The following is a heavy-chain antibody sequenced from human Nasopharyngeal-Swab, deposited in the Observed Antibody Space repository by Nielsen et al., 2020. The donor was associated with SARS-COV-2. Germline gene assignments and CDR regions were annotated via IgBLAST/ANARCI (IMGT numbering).Heavy chain of an antibody. CDR2: LYYTGDT. D-gene: IGHD5-18*01. CDR3: ARVVPARVTFDY. CDR1: GGSISGYY. Sequence: SETLSLTCTVPGGSISGYYWSWIRQPPGKGLEWIGRLYYTGDTYYNPSLRGRVTLSVDTSKNQFSLKLSSVTAADTAIYYCARVVPARVTFDYWGQGLLVTVSS. J-gene: IGHJ4*02. V-gene: IGHV4-59*12.